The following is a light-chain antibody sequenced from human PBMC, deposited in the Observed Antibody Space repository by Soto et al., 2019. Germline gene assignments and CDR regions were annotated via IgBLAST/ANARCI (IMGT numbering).Light chain of an antibody. Sequence: QSALTQPASVSGSPGQSITISCAGTSSDVGSHPLVSWYQQHPGKAPKLMISEDTKRPSGVSNRFSGSKSGNTASLTVSGLQAEDEADYYCSSFTRSNTWVIGGGTQLTVL. CDR1: SSDVGSHPL. CDR2: EDT. V-gene: IGLV2-14*02. J-gene: IGLJ7*01. CDR3: SSFTRSNTWV.